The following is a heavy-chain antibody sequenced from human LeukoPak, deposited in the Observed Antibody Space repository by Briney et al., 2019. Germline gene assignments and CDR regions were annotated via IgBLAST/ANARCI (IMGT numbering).Heavy chain of an antibody. CDR1: GYTFIGYY. V-gene: IGHV1-2*02. CDR2: INPNSGGT. J-gene: IGHJ5*02. Sequence: ASVKVSCKASGYTFIGYYIHWVRQAPGQGLEWMGWINPNSGGTNYAQKFQGRVTMTGDTSISTAYMELSRLRSDDTAVYYCARFIAAAGSHWFDPWGQGTLVTVSS. CDR3: ARFIAAAGSHWFDP. D-gene: IGHD6-13*01.